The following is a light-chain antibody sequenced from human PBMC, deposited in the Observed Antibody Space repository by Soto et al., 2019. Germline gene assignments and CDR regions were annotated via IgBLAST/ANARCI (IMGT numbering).Light chain of an antibody. Sequence: QSVLTQPPSVSGSPGQSVTISCIGTSSDIGSYNRVSWYQQSPGTAPKLIIYEVTNPPSGGAGRFSGFKSDNTASLTISGLQAEDEAYYDCTSYTTRTALVFGGGTKLTVL. CDR1: SSDIGSYNR. V-gene: IGLV2-18*02. CDR2: EVT. CDR3: TSYTTRTALV. J-gene: IGLJ3*02.